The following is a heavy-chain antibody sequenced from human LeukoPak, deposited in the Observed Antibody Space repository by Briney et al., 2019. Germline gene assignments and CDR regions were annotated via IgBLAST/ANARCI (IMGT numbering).Heavy chain of an antibody. V-gene: IGHV3-21*01. D-gene: IGHD6-13*01. Sequence: PGGSLRLSCAASGFTFSSYSMNWVRQAPGKGLEWVSSISSSSSYIYYADSVKGRFTISRDNAKNSLYLQMNSLRAEDTAVYYCARDIEQLVLRGMDVWGQGATVTVSS. CDR2: ISSSSSYI. CDR1: GFTFSSYS. J-gene: IGHJ6*02. CDR3: ARDIEQLVLRGMDV.